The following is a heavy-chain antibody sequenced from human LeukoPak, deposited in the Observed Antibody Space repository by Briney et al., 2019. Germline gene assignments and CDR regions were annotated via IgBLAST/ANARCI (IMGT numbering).Heavy chain of an antibody. Sequence: GGSLRLSCATSAFTFSSYAVSWVRQAPGKGLEWVAVIWYDGSNKYYADSVKGRFTISRDNSKNTLYLQMNSLRAEDTAVYYCARDRGSYWDGGNDYWGQGTLVTVSS. D-gene: IGHD1-26*01. J-gene: IGHJ4*02. CDR2: IWYDGSNK. CDR1: AFTFSSYA. CDR3: ARDRGSYWDGGNDY. V-gene: IGHV3-33*08.